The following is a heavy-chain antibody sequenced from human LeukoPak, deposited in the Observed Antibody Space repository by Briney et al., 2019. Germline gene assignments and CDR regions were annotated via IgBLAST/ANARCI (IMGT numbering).Heavy chain of an antibody. V-gene: IGHV3-23*01. CDR3: AKDGAPQQLVIY. J-gene: IGHJ4*02. D-gene: IGHD6-13*01. Sequence: GRSLRLSCAASGFTFSSYGMTWVRQAPGKGLEWVSVISASGGTTYYADSVKGRFTISRDNSKNTLYLQMNSLRAEDTAVYYCAKDGAPQQLVIYWGRGTLVTVSS. CDR2: ISASGGTT. CDR1: GFTFSSYG.